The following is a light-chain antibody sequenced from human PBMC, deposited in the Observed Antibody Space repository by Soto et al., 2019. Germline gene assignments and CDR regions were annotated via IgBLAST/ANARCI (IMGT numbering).Light chain of an antibody. V-gene: IGKV1-9*01. Sequence: IQLTQSPSSLSASVGDRVTITCRASQGISSYLAWYQQKPGKPPKLLIYAASTLQSGVPSRFSGSGSGTDFTLTISSLQPEDFATYYCQQLNSYPPVTFGGGTKVEIK. CDR3: QQLNSYPPVT. CDR1: QGISSY. CDR2: AAS. J-gene: IGKJ4*01.